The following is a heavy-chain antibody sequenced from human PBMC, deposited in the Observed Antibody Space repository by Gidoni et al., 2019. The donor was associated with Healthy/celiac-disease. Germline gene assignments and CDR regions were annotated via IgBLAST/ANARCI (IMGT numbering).Heavy chain of an antibody. V-gene: IGHV4-31*03. D-gene: IGHD4-17*01. J-gene: IGHJ4*02. Sequence: QVQLQESGPGLVKPSQTLSLTCPVPGGSLSSGGYYWSWIRQHPGKGLEWIGYIYYSGSTYYNPSLKSRVTISVDTSKNQFALKLSSVTAADTAVYYCASLTTVTTLYYFDYWGQGTLVTVSS. CDR1: GGSLSSGGYY. CDR3: ASLTTVTTLYYFDY. CDR2: IYYSGST.